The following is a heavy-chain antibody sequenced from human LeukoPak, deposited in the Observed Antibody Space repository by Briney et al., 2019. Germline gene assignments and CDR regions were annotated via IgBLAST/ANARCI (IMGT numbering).Heavy chain of an antibody. CDR1: GFTFSTSG. J-gene: IGHJ4*02. D-gene: IGHD3-22*01. V-gene: IGHV3-30*02. Sequence: GGSLRLSCAASGFTFSTSGMHWVRQAPGKGLEWVAFIRYDGSNKYYADSVKGRFTISRDNSKNTLYLQMNSLRAEDTAVYYCAKPSSSGYTNDFDYWGQGTLVTVSS. CDR2: IRYDGSNK. CDR3: AKPSSSGYTNDFDY.